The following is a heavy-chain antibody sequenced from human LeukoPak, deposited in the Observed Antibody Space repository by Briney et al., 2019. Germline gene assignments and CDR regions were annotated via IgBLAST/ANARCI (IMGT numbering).Heavy chain of an antibody. Sequence: GASVKVSCKASGYTFTSYAMNWVRQAPGQGLEWMGWINTNTGNPTYAQGFTGRFVFSLDTSVSTAYLQISSLKAEDTAVYYCARGGPRSGSHSLSYFDYWGQGTLVTVSS. CDR1: GYTFTSYA. CDR2: INTNTGNP. J-gene: IGHJ4*02. CDR3: ARGGPRSGSHSLSYFDY. D-gene: IGHD3-10*01. V-gene: IGHV7-4-1*02.